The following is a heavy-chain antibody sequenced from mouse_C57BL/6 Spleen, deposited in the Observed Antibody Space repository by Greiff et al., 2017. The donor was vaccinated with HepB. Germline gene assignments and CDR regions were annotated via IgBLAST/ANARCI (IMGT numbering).Heavy chain of an antibody. CDR3: ARWGEGGYAMDY. V-gene: IGHV1-80*01. Sequence: QVQLKQSGAELVKPGASVKISCKASGYAFSSYWMNWVKQRPGKGLEWIGQIYPGDGDTNYNGKFKGKATLTADKSSSTAYMQLSSLTSEDSAVYFCARWGEGGYAMDYWGQGTSVTVSS. CDR1: GYAFSSYW. J-gene: IGHJ4*01. CDR2: IYPGDGDT.